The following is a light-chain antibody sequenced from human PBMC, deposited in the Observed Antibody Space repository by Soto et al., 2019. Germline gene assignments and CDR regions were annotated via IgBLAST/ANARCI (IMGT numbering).Light chain of an antibody. Sequence: DIVVTQSPESLAVSLGERATINCQSSQSLFYNSDNKNYLRWYQQKPGQPPKLLIYWASTRESGVPDRFSGAGSGTEFTLTITSVQADDVAVYYCQQYYDTPLTFGEWTKVEI. CDR2: WAS. J-gene: IGKJ4*01. V-gene: IGKV4-1*01. CDR1: QSLFYNSDNKNY. CDR3: QQYYDTPLT.